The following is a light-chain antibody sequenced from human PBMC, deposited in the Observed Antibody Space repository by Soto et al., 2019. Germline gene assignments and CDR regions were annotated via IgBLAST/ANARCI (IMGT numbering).Light chain of an antibody. CDR1: QSISSW. V-gene: IGKV1-5*03. CDR2: KAS. J-gene: IGKJ1*01. CDR3: QQYNSPWT. Sequence: DIQRTQSPSTLSASVGDRVTITCRASQSISSWLSWYQQKPGKAPKLLIYKASSLESGVPSRFSGSVAGTEFTLTISSLQPDDFATYYCQQYNSPWTFGQGTKVEIK.